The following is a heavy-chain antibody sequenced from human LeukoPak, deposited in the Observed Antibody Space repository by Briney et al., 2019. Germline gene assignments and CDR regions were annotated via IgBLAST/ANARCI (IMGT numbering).Heavy chain of an antibody. D-gene: IGHD6-19*01. J-gene: IGHJ4*02. V-gene: IGHV4-34*01. CDR1: GGSFSGYY. Sequence: SETLSLTCAVYGGSFSGYYWSWIRQPPGKGLEWIGEINHSGSTNYNPSLKSRVTISVDTSKNQFSLKLSSVTAADTAVYYCAREAVAGTFDSWGQGTLVTVSS. CDR3: AREAVAGTFDS. CDR2: INHSGST.